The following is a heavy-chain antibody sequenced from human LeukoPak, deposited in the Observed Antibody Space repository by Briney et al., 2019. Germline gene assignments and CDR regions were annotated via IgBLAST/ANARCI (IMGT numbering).Heavy chain of an antibody. Sequence: SSETLSLTCAVYGGSFSGYYWSWIRQPPGKGLEWIGEINHSGSTNHNPSLKSRVTISVDTSKNQFSLKLSSVTAADTAVYYCARGPGSSWYSGKFGYWGQGTLVTVSS. CDR2: INHSGST. J-gene: IGHJ4*02. CDR1: GGSFSGYY. D-gene: IGHD6-13*01. CDR3: ARGPGSSWYSGKFGY. V-gene: IGHV4-34*01.